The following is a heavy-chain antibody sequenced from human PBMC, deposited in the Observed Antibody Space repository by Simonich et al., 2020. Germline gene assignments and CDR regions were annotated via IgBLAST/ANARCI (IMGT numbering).Heavy chain of an antibody. V-gene: IGHV1-2*02. CDR2: INPNSGGT. J-gene: IGHJ2*01. CDR1: GYTFTGYY. CDR3: ARDSYSSWYFDL. Sequence: QVQLVQSGAEVKKPGASVKVSCKASGYTFTGYYMHWVRQAPGQGLGRLGWINPNSGGTNYEQKFQGRVTMTRDTSISTAYMELSRLRSDDTAVYYCARDSYSSWYFDLWGRGTLVTVSS. D-gene: IGHD6-13*01.